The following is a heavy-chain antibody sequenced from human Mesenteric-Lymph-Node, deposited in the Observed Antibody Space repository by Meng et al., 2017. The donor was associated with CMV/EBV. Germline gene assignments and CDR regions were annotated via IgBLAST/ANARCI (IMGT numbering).Heavy chain of an antibody. J-gene: IGHJ4*02. CDR1: GFTFSSYA. CDR2: INDGGDNI. Sequence: GESLKISCAASGFTFSSYAMNWVRQAPGKGLEWISYINDGGDNIFYTDSVRGRFTISRDDAKNSLYLEMNSLRAEDTALYYCVRIREAGTTNQVFAAWGQGTLVTVSS. V-gene: IGHV3-48*03. CDR3: VRIREAGTTNQVFAA. D-gene: IGHD1-7*01.